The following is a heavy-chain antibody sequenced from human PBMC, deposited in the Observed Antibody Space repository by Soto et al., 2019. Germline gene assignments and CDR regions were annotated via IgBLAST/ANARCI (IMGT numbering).Heavy chain of an antibody. D-gene: IGHD6-6*01. J-gene: IGHJ6*02. CDR2: INHSGST. Sequence: SETLSLTCAVYGGSFSGYYWSWIRQPPGKGLEWIGEINHSGSTNYNPSLKSRVTISVDTSKNQFSLKLSSVTAADTAVYYCARGGGGLAARWGYYYYYGMDVWGQGTTVTVSS. CDR1: GGSFSGYY. V-gene: IGHV4-34*01. CDR3: ARGGGGLAARWGYYYYYGMDV.